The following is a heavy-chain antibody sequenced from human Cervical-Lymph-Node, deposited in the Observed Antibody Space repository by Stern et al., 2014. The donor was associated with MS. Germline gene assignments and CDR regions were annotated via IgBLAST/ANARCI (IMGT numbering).Heavy chain of an antibody. CDR1: GGSIRSGGYS. J-gene: IGHJ3*02. CDR2: LYQSGST. CDR3: ARSSTVTPNAFDI. D-gene: IGHD4-17*01. Sequence: QVQLQESGSGLVKPSQTLSLTCAVSGGSIRSGGYSWSWIRQPPGKGLEWIGYLYQSGSTYYNPSLKRRVTITVDRSKNQFPLKPSSVTAADTAVYYCARSSTVTPNAFDIWGQGTMVTVSS. V-gene: IGHV4-30-2*01.